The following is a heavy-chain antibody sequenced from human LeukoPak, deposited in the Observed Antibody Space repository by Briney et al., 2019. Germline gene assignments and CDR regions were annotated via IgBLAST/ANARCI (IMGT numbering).Heavy chain of an antibody. CDR3: ASRKLGNDY. J-gene: IGHJ4*02. CDR2: IYYTGT. CDR1: GGSVSDYY. D-gene: IGHD7-27*01. Sequence: PSETLSLTCTVSGGSVSDYYWSWIRQSPGKGLEWIGYIYYTGTSYNPSLKSRVTISADTSKIQFSLNLSSVTAADTAVYYCASRKLGNDYWGQGTLVTVSS. V-gene: IGHV4-59*02.